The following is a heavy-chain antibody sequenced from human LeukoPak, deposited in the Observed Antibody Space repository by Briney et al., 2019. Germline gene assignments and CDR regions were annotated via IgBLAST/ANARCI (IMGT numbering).Heavy chain of an antibody. CDR1: GGSISSSSYY. CDR3: ARGRGSYLGPYYFDY. J-gene: IGHJ4*02. V-gene: IGHV4-39*07. Sequence: SETLSLTCTVSGGSISSSSYYWGWIRQPPRKGLEWIGEINHSGSTNYNPSLKSRVTISVDTSKNQFSLKLSSVTAADTAVYYCARGRGSYLGPYYFDYWGQGTLVTVSS. D-gene: IGHD1-26*01. CDR2: INHSGST.